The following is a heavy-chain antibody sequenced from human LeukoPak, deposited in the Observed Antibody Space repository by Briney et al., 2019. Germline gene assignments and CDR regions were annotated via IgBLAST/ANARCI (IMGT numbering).Heavy chain of an antibody. D-gene: IGHD3-10*01. J-gene: IGHJ4*02. CDR3: AKDLLSGSGSYSWGVFDY. CDR2: ISGSGGST. V-gene: IGHV3-23*01. Sequence: PGGSLRLSCAASGCSFSSNAMSWVRQAPGKGLEWVSGISGSGGSTVYADFVKGRFTISRDNSKNTLYLQMNSLRAEDTAVYYCAKDLLSGSGSYSWGVFDYWGQGTLVTVSS. CDR1: GCSFSSNA.